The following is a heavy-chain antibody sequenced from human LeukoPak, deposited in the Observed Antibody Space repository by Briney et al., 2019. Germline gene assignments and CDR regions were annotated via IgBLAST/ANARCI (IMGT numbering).Heavy chain of an antibody. CDR1: GGSISSYY. J-gene: IGHJ4*02. Sequence: SETLSLTCSVSGGSISSYYWSWIRQPPGKGLEWIGYIYYSGRTSYNPSLKSRVTISVDTSKNQFSLKLSSVTAADTAVYYCARPLGAQWLVSDWGQGTLVTVSS. D-gene: IGHD6-19*01. CDR3: ARPLGAQWLVSD. V-gene: IGHV4-59*08. CDR2: IYYSGRT.